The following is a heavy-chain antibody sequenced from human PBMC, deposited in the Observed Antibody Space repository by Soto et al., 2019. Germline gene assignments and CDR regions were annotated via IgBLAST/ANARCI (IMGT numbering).Heavy chain of an antibody. CDR3: AKEVSSSWSLHWFDP. V-gene: IGHV3-23*01. CDR1: GFTFSSYA. D-gene: IGHD6-13*01. J-gene: IGHJ5*02. Sequence: PGGSLILSCAASGFTFSSYAMSWVRQAPGKGLEWVSAISGSGGSTYYADSVKGRFTISRDNSKNTLYLQMNSLRAEDTAVYYCAKEVSSSWSLHWFDPWGQGTLVTVSS. CDR2: ISGSGGST.